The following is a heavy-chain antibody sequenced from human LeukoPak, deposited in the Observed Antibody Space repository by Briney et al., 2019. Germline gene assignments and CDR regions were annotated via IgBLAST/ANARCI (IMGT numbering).Heavy chain of an antibody. J-gene: IGHJ1*01. CDR1: GFTFSSYS. D-gene: IGHD1-1*01. CDR3: VRDMNTVTTCYLQF. Sequence: GGSLTLSCAASGFTFSSYSMNWLRQAPGKGLEWVSSISRTSRHKYYSDSVKGRFTISRDDAENSLFLQMDSLRAEDTAIYYCVRDMNTVTTCYLQFWGQGTLVTVSS. V-gene: IGHV3-21*01. CDR2: ISRTSRHK.